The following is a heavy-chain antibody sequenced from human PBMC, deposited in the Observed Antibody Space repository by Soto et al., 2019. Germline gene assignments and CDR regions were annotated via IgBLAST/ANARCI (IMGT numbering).Heavy chain of an antibody. CDR3: TRDGEGIAVAGMLF. V-gene: IGHV1-3*01. CDR1: GYTLTSYA. Sequence: QVQLVQSGAEVKKPGASVKVSCKASGYTLTSYAMHWVRQAPGQRLEWMGWINAGNGDTKYSQKSQSRVSITRATSENNAYMEMSSLRSEDTAVYCGTRDGEGIAVAGMLFWGQG. CDR2: INAGNGDT. D-gene: IGHD6-13*01. J-gene: IGHJ1*01.